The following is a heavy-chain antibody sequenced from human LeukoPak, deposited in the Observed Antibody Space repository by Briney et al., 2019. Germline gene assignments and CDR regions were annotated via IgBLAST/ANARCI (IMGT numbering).Heavy chain of an antibody. CDR3: ASELRYFDWRTIKGEDYFDY. CDR2: IYYSGST. CDR1: GGSISSSSYY. D-gene: IGHD3-9*01. J-gene: IGHJ4*02. V-gene: IGHV4-39*01. Sequence: SETLSLTCTVSGGSISSSSYYWGWIRQPPGKGLEWIGSIYYSGSTYYNPSLKSRVTISVDTSKNQFSLKLSSVTAAGTAVYYCASELRYFDWRTIKGEDYFDYWGQGTLVTVSS.